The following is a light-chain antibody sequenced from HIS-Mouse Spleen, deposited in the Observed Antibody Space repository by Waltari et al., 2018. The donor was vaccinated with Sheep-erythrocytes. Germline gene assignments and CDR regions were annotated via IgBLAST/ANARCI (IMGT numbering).Light chain of an antibody. CDR3: CSYAGSSTPWV. CDR2: EGS. Sequence: QSALTQPASVSGSPGQSLTIPCTGTSSYVGSYNLVPWYQQHPGKAPKLMIYEGSKRPSGVSNRFSGSKSGNTASLTISGLQAEDEADYYCCSYAGSSTPWVFGGGTKLTVL. CDR1: SSYVGSYNL. J-gene: IGLJ3*02. V-gene: IGLV2-23*01.